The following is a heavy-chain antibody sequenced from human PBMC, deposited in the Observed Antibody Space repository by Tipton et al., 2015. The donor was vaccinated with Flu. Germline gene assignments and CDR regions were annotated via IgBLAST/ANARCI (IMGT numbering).Heavy chain of an antibody. J-gene: IGHJ4*02. CDR3: VRWGNDHSNWNG. V-gene: IGHV3-7*01. CDR2: IKQDGTEK. Sequence: SLRLSCEVSGFTFSSYWMSWVRQAPGKGLEWVANIKQDGTEKYYVDSVKGRFTISRDNAKNSLYLQMNSLRAEDTAVYYCVRWGNDHSNWNGWGQGTLVTVSS. CDR1: GFTFSSYW. D-gene: IGHD1-20*01.